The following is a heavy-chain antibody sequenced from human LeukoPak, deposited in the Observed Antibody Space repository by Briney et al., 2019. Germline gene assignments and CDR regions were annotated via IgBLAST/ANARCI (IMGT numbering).Heavy chain of an antibody. Sequence: PGGSLRLSCGASGFTFSSHAMTWVRQAPGKGLEWVSAISISGDTTYYADAVKGRFTISRDNSKNTVYLQMNSLRAEDTAVYYCANELRPYDYWGQGTLVTVSS. CDR1: GFTFSSHA. V-gene: IGHV3-23*01. CDR3: ANELRPYDY. J-gene: IGHJ4*02. D-gene: IGHD3-16*01. CDR2: ISISGDTT.